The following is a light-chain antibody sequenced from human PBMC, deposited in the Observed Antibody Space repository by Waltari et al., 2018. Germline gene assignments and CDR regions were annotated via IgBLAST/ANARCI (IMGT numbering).Light chain of an antibody. Sequence: YELTQPPSVSVSPRQTASITCSGDKVRDKYVYWYKQRAGLPPVLVIYQDDTRPSGIPERFSGSNSGTTATLTISGTQADDEAVYYCQAWDSSTAVFGGGTKVTVL. CDR2: QDD. CDR3: QAWDSSTAV. V-gene: IGLV3-1*01. CDR1: KVRDKY. J-gene: IGLJ2*01.